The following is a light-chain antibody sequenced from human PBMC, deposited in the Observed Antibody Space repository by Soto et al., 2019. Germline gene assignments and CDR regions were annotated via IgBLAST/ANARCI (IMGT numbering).Light chain of an antibody. CDR3: SSYTTSGTPV. CDR2: EVS. CDR1: SSDVGGYNY. Sequence: QSVLTQPASVSGSPGQTITISCTGTSSDVGGYNYLSWYQQHPGKAPKVMIYEVSNRPSGVSNRFSGSKSGNTVSLTISGLQAEYEADYFCSSYTTSGTPVFGGGTKLTVL. V-gene: IGLV2-14*01. J-gene: IGLJ3*02.